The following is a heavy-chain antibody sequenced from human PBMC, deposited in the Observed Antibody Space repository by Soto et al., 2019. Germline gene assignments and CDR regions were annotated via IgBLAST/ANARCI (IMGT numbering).Heavy chain of an antibody. CDR3: ARHGFGPLHGLVDV. J-gene: IGHJ6*02. CDR2: IMYSGYS. V-gene: IGHV4-59*08. Sequence: QVQLQESGPGLVKPSETLSLTCTVSGDSLTNYYCSWFRQPPGKGLEWIGYIMYSGYSAYKLSLKRRVSMSMDTSKTQFSLMLESVTATDTAVYYCARHGFGPLHGLVDVWGQGTTVIVSS. D-gene: IGHD3-10*01. CDR1: GDSLTNYY.